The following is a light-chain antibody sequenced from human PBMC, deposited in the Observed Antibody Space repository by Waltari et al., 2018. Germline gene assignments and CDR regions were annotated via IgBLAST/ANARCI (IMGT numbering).Light chain of an antibody. J-gene: IGLJ3*02. CDR2: EVS. CDR1: SSDGGNYNY. CDR3: SSYAGSNNKV. V-gene: IGLV2-8*01. Sequence: QSALTQPPSASGSPGQSVSIPCTGTSSDGGNYNYVSWYQQHPGKAPKLMIYEVSQRPSGVPDRFSGSKSGNTASLTVSGLQAEDEADYYCSSYAGSNNKVFGGGTKLTVL.